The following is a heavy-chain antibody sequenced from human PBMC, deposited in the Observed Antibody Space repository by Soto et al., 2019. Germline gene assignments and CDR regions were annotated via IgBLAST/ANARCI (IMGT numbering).Heavy chain of an antibody. CDR2: ISSSSSYI. J-gene: IGHJ4*02. CDR1: GFTFSDYY. V-gene: IGHV3-11*06. CDR3: AREKFHQLLVQQQLIGGLNH. D-gene: IGHD6-13*01. Sequence: QVQLVESGGGLVKPGGSLRLSCAASGFTFSDYYMSWIRQAPGKGLEWVSYISSSSSYIRYADSVKGRFTISRDNVKSSLYLQMDSLRAEDTAVYYCAREKFHQLLVQQQLIGGLNHWGQGALVTVSS.